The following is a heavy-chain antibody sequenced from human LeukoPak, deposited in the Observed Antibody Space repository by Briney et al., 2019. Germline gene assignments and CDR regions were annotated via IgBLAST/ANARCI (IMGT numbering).Heavy chain of an antibody. D-gene: IGHD3-10*01. CDR3: ARHFISPITMVRGVIIPGAFDI. J-gene: IGHJ3*02. Sequence: SETLSLTCAVYGGSFSGYYWSWIRQPPGKGLEWIGSIYYSGSTYYNPSLKSRVTISVDTSKNQFSLKLSSVTAADTAVYYCARHFISPITMVRGVIIPGAFDIWGQGTMVTVSS. CDR2: IYYSGST. V-gene: IGHV4-34*01. CDR1: GGSFSGYY.